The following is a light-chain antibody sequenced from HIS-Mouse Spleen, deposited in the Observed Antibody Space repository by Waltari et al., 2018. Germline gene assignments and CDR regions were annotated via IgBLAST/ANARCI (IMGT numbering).Light chain of an antibody. Sequence: EIVLTQSPGTLSLSPGARATLSCRASQSVSSSYLAWYQQKPRQAPRLLIYGASSRGTGIPDRFSGSGSGTDFTLTISRLEPSDYAVYYCQQYCSSPSRGFTVGPGTKVDIK. CDR3: QQYCSSPSRGFT. CDR2: GAS. V-gene: IGKV3-20*01. J-gene: IGKJ3*01. CDR1: QSVSSSY.